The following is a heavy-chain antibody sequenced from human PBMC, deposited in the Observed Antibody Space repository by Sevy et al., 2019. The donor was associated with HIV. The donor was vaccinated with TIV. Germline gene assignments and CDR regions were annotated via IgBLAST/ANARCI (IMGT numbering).Heavy chain of an antibody. CDR3: AREGCTKPHDY. J-gene: IGHJ4*02. CDR1: GFDFSIYS. CDR2: LSFGCGKI. Sequence: GGSLRLSCAASGFDFSIYSMSWVRQAPGKGLEWVSTLSFGCGKINYADSVKGRFTISRDNSKGSVYLQMNNMRVEDTAVYYCAREGCTKPHDYWGQGTLVTASS. D-gene: IGHD2-8*01. V-gene: IGHV3-23*01.